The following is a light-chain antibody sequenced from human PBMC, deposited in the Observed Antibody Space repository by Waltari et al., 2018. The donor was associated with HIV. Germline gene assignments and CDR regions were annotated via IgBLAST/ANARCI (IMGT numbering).Light chain of an antibody. Sequence: DIQMTQSPSSLSASVGDRVTITCRASQAISNSLAWYQQKPGKAPKLLLYAASRLERGVPSRFSGSRSGTDYALTISSLQPEDVAVYYCQQYFSPPPLTFGGGTKVEIK. V-gene: IGKV1-NL1*01. CDR2: AAS. CDR1: QAISNS. CDR3: QQYFSPPPLT. J-gene: IGKJ4*01.